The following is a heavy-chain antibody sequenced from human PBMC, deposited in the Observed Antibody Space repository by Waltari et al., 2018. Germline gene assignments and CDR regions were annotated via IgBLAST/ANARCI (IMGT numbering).Heavy chain of an antibody. J-gene: IGHJ4*02. V-gene: IGHV3-30*18. CDR2: ISYDGSNK. CDR3: AKGDGGIFDY. Sequence: QVQLVESGGGVVQPGRSLGLSCAASGFTFSSYGMHWVRQAPGKGLEWVAVISYDGSNKYYADSVKGRFTISRDNSKNTLYLQMNSLRAEDTAVYYCAKGDGGIFDYWGQGTLVTVSS. CDR1: GFTFSSYG. D-gene: IGHD2-15*01.